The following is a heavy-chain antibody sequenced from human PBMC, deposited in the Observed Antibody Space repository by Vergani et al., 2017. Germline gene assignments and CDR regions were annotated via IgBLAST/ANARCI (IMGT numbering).Heavy chain of an antibody. Sequence: QVKLQESGPGLVKPSETLSLTCTVSGASVNSYYWSWIRQPPGKGLEWMGYVSFRGDTLYDPSVKGRMTISLNTSSNLFSLYLTSVTAADTAVYYCASSRIYYGAGSPDYWGQGTLVTVSS. V-gene: IGHV4-59*02. D-gene: IGHD3-10*01. CDR1: GASVNSYY. J-gene: IGHJ4*02. CDR3: ASSRIYYGAGSPDY. CDR2: VSFRGDT.